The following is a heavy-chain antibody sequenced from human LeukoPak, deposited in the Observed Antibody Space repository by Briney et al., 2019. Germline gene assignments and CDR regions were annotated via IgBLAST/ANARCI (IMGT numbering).Heavy chain of an antibody. V-gene: IGHV3-53*01. J-gene: IGHJ4*02. CDR3: AKDFTTQGYDSSGYGPYYFDY. D-gene: IGHD3-22*01. CDR2: IYSGGST. Sequence: GGSLRLSCAASGFTVSNNYMTWVRQAPGKGLEWLSVIYSGGSTYYADSVKGRFTISRDNSKNTLYLQMNSLRAEDTAVYYCAKDFTTQGYDSSGYGPYYFDYWGQGTLVTVSS. CDR1: GFTVSNNY.